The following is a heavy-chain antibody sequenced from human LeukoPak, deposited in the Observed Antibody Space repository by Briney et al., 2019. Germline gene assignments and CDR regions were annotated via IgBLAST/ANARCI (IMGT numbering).Heavy chain of an antibody. D-gene: IGHD6-13*01. V-gene: IGHV4-34*01. Sequence: PSETLSLTCAVYGGSFSGYYWSWIRQPPGKGLEWIGSIYYSGSTYYNPSLKSRVTISVDTSKNQFSLKLSSVTAADTAVYYCARKTYSSSYENDAFDIWGQGTMVTVSS. J-gene: IGHJ3*02. CDR3: ARKTYSSSYENDAFDI. CDR1: GGSFSGYY. CDR2: IYYSGST.